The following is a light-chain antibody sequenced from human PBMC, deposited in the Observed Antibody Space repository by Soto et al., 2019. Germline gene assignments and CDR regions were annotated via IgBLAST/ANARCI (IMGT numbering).Light chain of an antibody. CDR1: QSITNNC. J-gene: IGKJ1*01. V-gene: IGKV3-20*01. CDR3: QQYGSSPRT. Sequence: EIVLTQSPGTLSLSPGERATLSCRASQSITNNCLAWYQQKPGQAPRLLIYGASSRATGIPDRFNGSGAGTDVALTIIRLQPEDFAVYYCQQYGSSPRTFGQGTRVDI. CDR2: GAS.